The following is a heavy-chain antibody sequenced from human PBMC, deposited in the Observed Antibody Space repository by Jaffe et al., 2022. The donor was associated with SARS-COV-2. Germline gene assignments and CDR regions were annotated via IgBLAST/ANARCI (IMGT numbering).Heavy chain of an antibody. CDR2: ISSSGSTI. CDR3: ARDMNGYSVDAFDI. V-gene: IGHV3-48*03. D-gene: IGHD2-15*01. Sequence: EVQLVESGGGLVQPGGSLRLSCAASGFTFSSYEMNWVRQAPGKGLEWVSYISSSGSTIYYADSVKGRFTISRDNAKNSLYLQMNSLRAEDTAVYYCARDMNGYSVDAFDIWGQGTMVTVSS. CDR1: GFTFSSYE. J-gene: IGHJ3*02.